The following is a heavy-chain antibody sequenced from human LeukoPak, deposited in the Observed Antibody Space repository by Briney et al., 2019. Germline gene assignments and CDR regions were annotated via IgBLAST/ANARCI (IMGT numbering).Heavy chain of an antibody. CDR1: GFTFEDYA. Sequence: GGSLILSCAASGFTFEDYAMHWVRQTPGKGLEWVSLISGDGGSTYYADSVKGRFTISRDNSKNSLYLQMNSLRTEDTALYYCAKIGSTIGGYWGQGTLVTVSS. CDR3: AKIGSTIGGY. V-gene: IGHV3-43*02. CDR2: ISGDGGST. D-gene: IGHD5-24*01. J-gene: IGHJ4*02.